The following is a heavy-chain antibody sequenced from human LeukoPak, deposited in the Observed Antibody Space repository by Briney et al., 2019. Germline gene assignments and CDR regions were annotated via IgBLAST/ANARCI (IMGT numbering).Heavy chain of an antibody. V-gene: IGHV3-11*04. J-gene: IGHJ4*02. CDR3: ARELFISSSWDNFDY. CDR1: GFTFSDYY. CDR2: ISSSGSTI. D-gene: IGHD6-13*01. Sequence: GGSLRLSCAASGFTFSDYYMSWIRQAPGKGLEWVSYISSSGSTIYYADSVKGRFTISRDNSKNTLYLQMNSLRAEDTAVYYCARELFISSSWDNFDYWGQGTLVTVSS.